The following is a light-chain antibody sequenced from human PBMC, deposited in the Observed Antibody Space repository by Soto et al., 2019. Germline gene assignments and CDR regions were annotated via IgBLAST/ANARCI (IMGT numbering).Light chain of an antibody. V-gene: IGLV2-23*01. CDR3: CSYAGSNIWV. J-gene: IGLJ3*02. Sequence: QSALTQPASVSGSPGQSITISCTGSSSDVGSYNVVSWFQQQPGKAPRLMIYEGSRRPSGVPHRFSDSKSGNTASLTISGLQAEDEADYYCCSYAGSNIWVFGGGTKLTVL. CDR2: EGS. CDR1: SSDVGSYNV.